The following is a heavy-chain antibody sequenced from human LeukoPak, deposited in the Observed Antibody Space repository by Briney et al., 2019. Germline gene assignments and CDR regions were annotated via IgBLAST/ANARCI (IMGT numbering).Heavy chain of an antibody. V-gene: IGHV1-18*01. J-gene: IGHJ6*03. Sequence: ASVKVSCKASGYTFTSYGISWVRQAPGQGLEWMGWISAYNGNTNYAQKLQGRVTMTTDTSTSTAYMELRSLRSDDTAVYYCARYDTARYYYYYMDGWGKGTTVTVSS. D-gene: IGHD5-18*01. CDR3: ARYDTARYYYYYMDG. CDR1: GYTFTSYG. CDR2: ISAYNGNT.